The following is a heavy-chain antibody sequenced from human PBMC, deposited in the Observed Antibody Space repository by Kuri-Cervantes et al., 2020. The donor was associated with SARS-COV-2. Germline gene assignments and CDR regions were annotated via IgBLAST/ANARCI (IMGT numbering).Heavy chain of an antibody. CDR1: GFTFNTYS. Sequence: GGSLRLSCAASGFTFNTYSMDWVRLAPGKGLEWLAYISKGSDTIYYADSVKGRFTISRDNAKNYLFLQMNSLRADDTAVYYCATELTYSSGWYGVWDYWGQGTLVTVSS. CDR3: ATELTYSSGWYGVWDY. J-gene: IGHJ4*02. CDR2: ISKGSDTI. D-gene: IGHD6-19*01. V-gene: IGHV3-48*01.